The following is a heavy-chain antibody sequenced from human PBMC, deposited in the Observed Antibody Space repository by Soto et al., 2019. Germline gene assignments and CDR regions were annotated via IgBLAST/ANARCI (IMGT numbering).Heavy chain of an antibody. Sequence: LSLTCTVSGDSISSPDYYWSWIRQAPGKGLELIGYVYYRGSIYYTPSFESRVSISIDTSKNQFSLRLTPVTAADSAVYFCARVTFTPNWFDSWGQGILVTVSS. V-gene: IGHV4-30-4*01. CDR2: VYYRGSI. CDR1: GDSISSPDYY. CDR3: ARVTFTPNWFDS. D-gene: IGHD3-16*01. J-gene: IGHJ5*01.